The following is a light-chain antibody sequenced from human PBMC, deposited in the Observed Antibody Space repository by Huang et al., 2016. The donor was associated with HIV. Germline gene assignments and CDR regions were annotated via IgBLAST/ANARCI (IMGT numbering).Light chain of an antibody. CDR2: DAS. Sequence: IVMTQSPDTLSVFPGERVTLSCRASESVSSSLAWYQQKSGQAPRLLIYDASTRATGIPARFSGSGSGTEFTLTINSLLSEDFAVYYCQQYNDWPPITFGQGTRLDMK. J-gene: IGKJ5*01. V-gene: IGKV3-15*01. CDR1: ESVSSS. CDR3: QQYNDWPPIT.